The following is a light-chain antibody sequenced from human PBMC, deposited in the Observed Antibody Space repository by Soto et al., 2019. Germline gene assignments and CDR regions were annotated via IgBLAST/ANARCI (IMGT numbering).Light chain of an antibody. CDR2: AAS. J-gene: IGKJ1*01. Sequence: AIRMTQSPSSFSASTGDRVTITCRASQGISSYLAWYQQKPGKATKLLIYAASTLRSGVPSRFSCSGSGTDFTLTISCLQSEDFATYYCQQYYSYPRTFGQGTKVEI. CDR1: QGISSY. CDR3: QQYYSYPRT. V-gene: IGKV1-8*01.